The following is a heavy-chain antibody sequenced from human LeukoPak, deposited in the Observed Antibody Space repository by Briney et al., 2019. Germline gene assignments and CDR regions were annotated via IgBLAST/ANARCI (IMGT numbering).Heavy chain of an antibody. Sequence: GGSLRLSCAASGFTFSDHYMDWVRQAPGKGLEWVSAISGSGGSTYYADSVKGRFTISRDNPKNTLYLQMNSLRAEDTAVYYCAKDLYSYGLGDAFDIWGQGTMVTVSS. CDR3: AKDLYSYGLGDAFDI. V-gene: IGHV3-23*01. J-gene: IGHJ3*02. CDR2: ISGSGGST. D-gene: IGHD5-18*01. CDR1: GFTFSDHY.